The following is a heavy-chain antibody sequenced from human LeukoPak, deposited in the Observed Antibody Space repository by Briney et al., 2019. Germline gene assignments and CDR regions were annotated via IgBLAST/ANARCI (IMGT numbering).Heavy chain of an antibody. Sequence: ASVKVSCKASGYNFTSYYMHWVRQAPGQGLEWMGVINPSGGTTSYAQKFQGRVTVTRDTSTSTVYMELSSLRSEDTAVYYCARDLVVVTGLRTRGSFDIWGQGTMVTVSS. CDR2: INPSGGTT. V-gene: IGHV1-46*01. J-gene: IGHJ3*02. CDR3: ARDLVVVTGLRTRGSFDI. CDR1: GYNFTSYY. D-gene: IGHD2-21*02.